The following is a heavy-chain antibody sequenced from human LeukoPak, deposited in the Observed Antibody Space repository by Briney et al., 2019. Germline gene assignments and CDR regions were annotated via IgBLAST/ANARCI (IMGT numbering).Heavy chain of an antibody. V-gene: IGHV3-74*01. Sequence: GGSLRLSCAASGFTFSSYWMHWVRQAPGKGLVWVSRIKSDGSNTNYADSVKGRFTISRDSSKNTLYLQMSSLRDEDTALYYCARVGYNSGWYEYWGQGTLVTVSS. CDR2: IKSDGSNT. D-gene: IGHD6-19*01. CDR1: GFTFSSYW. CDR3: ARVGYNSGWYEY. J-gene: IGHJ4*02.